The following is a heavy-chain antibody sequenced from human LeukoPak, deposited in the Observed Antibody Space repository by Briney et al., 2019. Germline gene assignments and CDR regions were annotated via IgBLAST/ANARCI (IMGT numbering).Heavy chain of an antibody. CDR3: AKEGYSYGLFDY. CDR2: ISYDGSDK. CDR1: GFTFSSYG. Sequence: GGSLRLSCAASGFTFSSYGMHWVRQTPGTGLEWVAVISYDGSDKYYADSVMGRFTISRDNSKNTLYLQMNGLRAEDTAVYYCAKEGYSYGLFDYWGQGTLVTVSS. V-gene: IGHV3-30*18. J-gene: IGHJ4*02. D-gene: IGHD5-18*01.